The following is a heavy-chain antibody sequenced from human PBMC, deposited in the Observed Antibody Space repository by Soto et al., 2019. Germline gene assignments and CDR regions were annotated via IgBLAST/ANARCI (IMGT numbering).Heavy chain of an antibody. V-gene: IGHV1-8*01. CDR1: GYTFSNYD. CDR2: MNPNTGDT. J-gene: IGHJ4*02. D-gene: IGHD3-22*01. Sequence: QVQLVQSGAEVKEPGASVKVSCRASGYTFSNYDMNWVRQATGQGPEWIGWMNPNTGDTGYAQKFQGRVTMTRDIXXNTAYMELSSLRYEDTAVHYCAKVSRRGASIDYDYWGQGTVVTVSS. CDR3: AKVSRRGASIDYDY.